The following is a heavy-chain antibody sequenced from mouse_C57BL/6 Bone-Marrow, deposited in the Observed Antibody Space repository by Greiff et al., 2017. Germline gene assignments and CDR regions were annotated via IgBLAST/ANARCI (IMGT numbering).Heavy chain of an antibody. D-gene: IGHD3-3*01. J-gene: IGHJ2*01. Sequence: VQLQQSGAELVRPGASVKLSCTASGFNIKDDYMHWVKQRPEQGLEWIGWIDPENGDTEYDSKFKGKAPITADTSSNTASLQLSSLTSEDTAVYYCTRTRGSDYWGQGTTLTVSS. V-gene: IGHV14-4*01. CDR3: TRTRGSDY. CDR2: IDPENGDT. CDR1: GFNIKDDY.